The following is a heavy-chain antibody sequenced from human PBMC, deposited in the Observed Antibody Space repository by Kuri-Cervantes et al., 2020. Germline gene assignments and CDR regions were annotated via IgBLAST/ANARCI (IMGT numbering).Heavy chain of an antibody. CDR1: GGSFSGYY. CDR3: ARRGSGRSLVY. D-gene: IGHD6-19*01. V-gene: IGHV4-34*01. J-gene: IGHJ4*02. CDR2: INHSGST. Sequence: ESLKISCAVYGGSFSGYYWSWIRQPPGKGLEWIGEINHSGSTNYNPSLKSRVTISVDTSKNQFSLKLSSVTAADTAVYYCARRGSGRSLVYWGQGTLVTVSS.